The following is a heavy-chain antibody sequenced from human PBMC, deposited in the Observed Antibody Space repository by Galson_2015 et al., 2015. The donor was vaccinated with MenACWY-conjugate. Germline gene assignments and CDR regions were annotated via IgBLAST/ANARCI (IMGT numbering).Heavy chain of an antibody. J-gene: IGHJ6*02. V-gene: IGHV5-51*01. CDR2: ISPGDSYT. CDR1: GYSFTTYW. Sequence: QSGAEVKKPGESLKISCKGSGYSFTTYWIGWVRQMPGKGLEWMGLISPGDSYTRYNPAFQGQVTISADKSISTAYLQWNSLQASDTAMYYCTRHPPGGRGTDAWGQGTTVTVSS. CDR3: TRHPPGGRGTDA. D-gene: IGHD1-26*01.